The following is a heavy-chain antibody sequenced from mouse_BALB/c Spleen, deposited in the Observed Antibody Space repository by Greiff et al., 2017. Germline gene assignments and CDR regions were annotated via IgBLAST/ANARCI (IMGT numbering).Heavy chain of an antibody. CDR1: GFTFRSFG. CDR2: ISSGSSTI. V-gene: IGHV5-17*02. J-gene: IGHJ3*01. CDR3: AREGDDGSGFAY. Sequence: EVQRVESGGGLVQPGGSRKLSCAASGFTFRSFGMHWVRQSPEKGLEWVAYISSGSSTIYYADTVKGRFTISRDNPKNTLFLQRTSLRSEDTAMDDCAREGDDGSGFAYWGQGTLVTVSA. D-gene: IGHD2-12*01.